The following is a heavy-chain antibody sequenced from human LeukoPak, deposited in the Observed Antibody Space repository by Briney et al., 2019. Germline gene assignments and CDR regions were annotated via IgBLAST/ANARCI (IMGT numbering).Heavy chain of an antibody. CDR2: IKSKTDGGTT. Sequence: PGGPLRLSCAASGFTFSNAWMSWVRQAPGKGLEWVGRIKSKTDGGTTDYAAPVKGRFTISRDDSKNTLYLQMNSLKTEDTAVYYCTTADIVVVPAAIGYYYMDVWGKGTTVTVSS. J-gene: IGHJ6*03. CDR3: TTADIVVVPAAIGYYYMDV. CDR1: GFTFSNAW. D-gene: IGHD2-2*01. V-gene: IGHV3-15*01.